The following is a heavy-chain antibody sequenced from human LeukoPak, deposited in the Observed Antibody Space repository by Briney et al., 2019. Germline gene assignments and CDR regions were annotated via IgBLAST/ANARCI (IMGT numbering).Heavy chain of an antibody. J-gene: IGHJ4*02. CDR3: ARDVQMLRQWVVWISFDY. V-gene: IGHV3-21*01. CDR2: ISSSSSHI. Sequence: PGGSLRLSCAASGFTFNNYHMNWVRQARGKGLEWVSSISSSSSHIYYAESVKGRFTISRDNAKNSLYLQMNSLRAEDTAVYYCARDVQMLRQWVVWISFDYWGQGTLVTVSS. CDR1: GFTFNNYH. D-gene: IGHD6-19*01.